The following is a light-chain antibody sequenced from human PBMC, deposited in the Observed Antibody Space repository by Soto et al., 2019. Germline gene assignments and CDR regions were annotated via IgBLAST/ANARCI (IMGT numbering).Light chain of an antibody. Sequence: QSVLTQPPSASGSPGQSVTISCTGASSDVGGYNFVSWYQHHPGKAPRLMIYDVTQRPSGVPDRFSGSKSGNKASLTVSGLQVDDEAYYYCSSYAGSSIPVAFGGGTKLTVL. CDR3: SSYAGSSIPVA. CDR2: DVT. J-gene: IGLJ2*01. V-gene: IGLV2-8*01. CDR1: SSDVGGYNF.